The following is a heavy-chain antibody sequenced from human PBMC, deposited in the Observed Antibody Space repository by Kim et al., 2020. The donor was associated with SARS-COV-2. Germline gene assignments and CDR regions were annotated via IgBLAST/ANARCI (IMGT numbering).Heavy chain of an antibody. Sequence: SETLSLTCTVSGCSISSSSYYWGWIRQPPGKGLEWIGSIYYSGSTYYNPSLKSRVTISVDTSKNQFSLKLSSVTAADTAVYYCARQVINYDFWSGYYQGPIGVWGQGTTVTVSS. CDR3: ARQVINYDFWSGYYQGPIGV. D-gene: IGHD3-3*01. V-gene: IGHV4-39*01. CDR2: IYYSGST. J-gene: IGHJ6*02. CDR1: GCSISSSSYY.